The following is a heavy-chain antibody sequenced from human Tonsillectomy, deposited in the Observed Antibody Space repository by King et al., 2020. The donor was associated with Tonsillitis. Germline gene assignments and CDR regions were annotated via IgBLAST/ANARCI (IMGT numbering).Heavy chain of an antibody. CDR3: ARNHDGMDV. CDR2: IMPISGTT. J-gene: IGHJ6*02. V-gene: IGHV1-69*12. D-gene: IGHD1-14*01. Sequence: QLVPSGAEVKKAGSSVKVSCRASGGTFSSYALSWVRQAPGQGLEWMGGIMPISGTTNYAQEFQGRVTITADESTSIAYMELSSLRFEDTAVYYCARNHDGMDVWGQGTTVTVSS. CDR1: GGTFSSYA.